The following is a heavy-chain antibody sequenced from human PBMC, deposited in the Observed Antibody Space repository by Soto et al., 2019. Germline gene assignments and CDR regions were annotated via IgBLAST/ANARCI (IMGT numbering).Heavy chain of an antibody. V-gene: IGHV4-34*01. D-gene: IGHD6-19*01. CDR1: GGSFSGYY. J-gene: IGHJ6*02. Sequence: ETLSLTCAVYGGSFSGYYWSWIRQPPGKGLEWIGEINHSGSTNYNPSLKSRVTISVDTSKNQFSLKLSSVTAADTAVYYCARGRSGGWSSGWYQGGYYGMDVWGQGTTVTVSS. CDR2: INHSGST. CDR3: ARGRSGGWSSGWYQGGYYGMDV.